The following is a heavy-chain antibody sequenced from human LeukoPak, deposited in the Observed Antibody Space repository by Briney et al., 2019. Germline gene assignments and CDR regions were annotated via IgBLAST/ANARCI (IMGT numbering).Heavy chain of an antibody. Sequence: GGSLRLPCAASGISFNNYWMHWVRQAPGKGLVWVSRVNSDGSSTVYADSVKGRFTISRDNARTTVYLQMSSLRLDDTATYYCATGLGHYYDYWGQGSLVTVSS. J-gene: IGHJ4*02. CDR3: ATGLGHYYDY. D-gene: IGHD3-22*01. CDR1: GISFNNYW. CDR2: VNSDGSST. V-gene: IGHV3-74*01.